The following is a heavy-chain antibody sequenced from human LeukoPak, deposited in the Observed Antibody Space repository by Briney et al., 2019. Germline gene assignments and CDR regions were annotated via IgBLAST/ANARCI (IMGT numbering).Heavy chain of an antibody. CDR2: ISYDGTNK. V-gene: IGHV3-30*03. J-gene: IGHJ3*02. Sequence: GGSLRLSCAASGFRFSTYGMHWVRQAPGKGLEWVAVISYDGTNKYYRDSVKGRFTISRDNSKNTLYLQMNSLRVEDTAVYYCAIIYLNFGFDAFDIWGQGTMVTVSS. CDR1: GFRFSTYG. D-gene: IGHD3-3*01. CDR3: AIIYLNFGFDAFDI.